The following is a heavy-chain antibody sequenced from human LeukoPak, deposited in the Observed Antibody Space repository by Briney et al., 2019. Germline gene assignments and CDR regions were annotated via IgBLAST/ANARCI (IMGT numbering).Heavy chain of an antibody. CDR2: ISSSGSSI. Sequence: QPGGSLRLSCAASGFTFSGYEMNWVRQAPGKGLEWVSYISSSGSSIYYADSVKGRFTISRDNAKNSLYLQMNSLRAEDTAVYYCARGRGTTTRFDYWGQGTLVTVSS. J-gene: IGHJ4*02. CDR3: ARGRGTTTRFDY. V-gene: IGHV3-48*03. D-gene: IGHD1-1*01. CDR1: GFTFSGYE.